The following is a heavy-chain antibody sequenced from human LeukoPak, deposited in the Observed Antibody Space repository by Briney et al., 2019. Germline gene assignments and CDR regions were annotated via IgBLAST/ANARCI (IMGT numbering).Heavy chain of an antibody. V-gene: IGHV3-49*04. CDR3: TRENYYDSSGYYTKYDY. CDR2: IRSQAYGGTT. D-gene: IGHD3-22*01. CDR1: GFTFGDYA. Sequence: GGSLRLSCTASGFTFGDYAMSWVRQAPGKGLEWVGFIRSQAYGGTTENAASVKGRFTISRDDSKSIAYLQMNSLKTEDTAVYYCTRENYYDSSGYYTKYDYWGQGTLVTVSS. J-gene: IGHJ4*02.